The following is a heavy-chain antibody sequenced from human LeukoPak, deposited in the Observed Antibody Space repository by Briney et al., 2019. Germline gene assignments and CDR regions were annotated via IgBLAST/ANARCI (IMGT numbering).Heavy chain of an antibody. J-gene: IGHJ4*02. CDR1: GYTFTNFG. V-gene: IGHV1-18*04. CDR3: VRDRGDSSGWIFFDY. CDR2: ISGHNGDT. Sequence: GASVKVPCKASGYTFTNFGFSWVRQAPGQGLEWMGWISGHNGDTDYAQKFQGRVTMTTDTSTSTAYMELRSLRSDDTAVYYCVRDRGDSSGWIFFDYWGQGTLVTVSS. D-gene: IGHD6-19*01.